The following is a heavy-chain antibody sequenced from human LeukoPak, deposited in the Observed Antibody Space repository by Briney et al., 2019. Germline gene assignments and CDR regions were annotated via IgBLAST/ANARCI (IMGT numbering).Heavy chain of an antibody. CDR3: ARDPISSSSWFDY. D-gene: IGHD6-13*01. V-gene: IGHV3-74*01. Sequence: GGSLRLSCAASGFTFSSYWMHWVRQAPGKGLVWVXRINSDGSSTSYADSVKGRFTISRDNAKNTLYLQMNSLRAEDTAVYYCARDPISSSSWFDYWGQGTLVTVSS. J-gene: IGHJ4*02. CDR1: GFTFSSYW. CDR2: INSDGSST.